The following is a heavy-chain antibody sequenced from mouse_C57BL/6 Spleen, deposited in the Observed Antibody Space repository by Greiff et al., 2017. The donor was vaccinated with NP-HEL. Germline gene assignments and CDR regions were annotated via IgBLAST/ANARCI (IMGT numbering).Heavy chain of an antibody. Sequence: QVQLQQPGAELVKPGASVKVSCKASGYTFTSYWMHWVKQRPGQGLEWIGRIHPSDSDTNYNGKFKGKATLTADKSSSTAYMQLSSLTSEDSAVYFCARGTTTVGMDYWGQGTSVTVSS. CDR3: ARGTTTVGMDY. D-gene: IGHD1-1*01. V-gene: IGHV1-74*01. J-gene: IGHJ4*01. CDR1: GYTFTSYW. CDR2: IHPSDSDT.